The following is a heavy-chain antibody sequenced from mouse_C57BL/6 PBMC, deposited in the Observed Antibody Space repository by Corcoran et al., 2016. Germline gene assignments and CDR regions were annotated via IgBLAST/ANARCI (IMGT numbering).Heavy chain of an antibody. V-gene: IGHV8-8*01. CDR3: ASIARYYYGSSYYFDV. Sequence: QVTLKESGPGILQPSQTLSLTCSFSGFSLSTFGMGVGWIRQPSGKGLEWLAHIWWDDDKYYNPALKRQHTIPKDTSKNQEFLKLANVDTADTASDDCASIARYYYGSSYYFDVWGQGTTLTVSS. D-gene: IGHD1-1*01. J-gene: IGHJ2*01. CDR1: GFSLSTFGMG. CDR2: IWWDDDK.